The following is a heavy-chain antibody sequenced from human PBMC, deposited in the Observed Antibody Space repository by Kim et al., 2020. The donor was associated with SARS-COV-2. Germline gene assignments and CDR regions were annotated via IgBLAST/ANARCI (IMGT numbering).Heavy chain of an antibody. CDR2: T. D-gene: IGHD6-13*01. J-gene: IGHJ4*02. CDR3: AATIAAPLDY. V-gene: IGHV1-2*02. Sequence: TNYAQKFQGRVPMTRDTSISTAYMELRRLRSDDTAVYYCAATIAAPLDYWGQGTLVTVSS.